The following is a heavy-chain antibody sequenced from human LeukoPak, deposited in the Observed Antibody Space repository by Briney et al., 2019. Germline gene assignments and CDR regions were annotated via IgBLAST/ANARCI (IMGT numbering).Heavy chain of an antibody. CDR1: GFSVSSNY. Sequence: GGSLRLSCAASGFSVSSNYMNWVRQAPGKGLEWVSVIYSIGRTYYAPSVKGRFTISRDNSKNTLDLQMNSLRAEDTAVYHCAKGHSSTSSLNGFNIWGQGTMVTVSS. CDR2: IYSIGRT. D-gene: IGHD6-6*01. CDR3: AKGHSSTSSLNGFNI. J-gene: IGHJ3*02. V-gene: IGHV3-66*03.